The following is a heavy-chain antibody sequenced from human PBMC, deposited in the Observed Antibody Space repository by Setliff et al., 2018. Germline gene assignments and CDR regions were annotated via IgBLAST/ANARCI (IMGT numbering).Heavy chain of an antibody. Sequence: GASVKVSCKASGYSFSTYAMHWVRQAPGQRLEWMGWINPNSGGTNYAQKFQGRVTMTRDTSISTAYMELSRLTSDDTAVYYCAKDGGEVYWGQGTLVTVPQ. V-gene: IGHV1-2*02. CDR3: AKDGGEVY. J-gene: IGHJ4*02. D-gene: IGHD2-21*01. CDR1: GYSFSTYA. CDR2: INPNSGGT.